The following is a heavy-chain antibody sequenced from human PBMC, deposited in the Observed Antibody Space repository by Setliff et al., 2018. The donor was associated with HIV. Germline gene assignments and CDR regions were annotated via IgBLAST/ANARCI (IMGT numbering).Heavy chain of an antibody. V-gene: IGHV3-30*04. J-gene: IGHJ4*02. D-gene: IGHD3-10*01. Sequence: GESPKISCAASGFSFSTYAMHWVRQAPGKGLEWVSVISYDGRSESYADSVKGRFTISRDNSKNTLYLQMNSLGPEDTAVYYCARARTGVTMVRGAMSFWGQGTLVTVSS. CDR2: ISYDGRSE. CDR1: GFSFSTYA. CDR3: ARARTGVTMVRGAMSF.